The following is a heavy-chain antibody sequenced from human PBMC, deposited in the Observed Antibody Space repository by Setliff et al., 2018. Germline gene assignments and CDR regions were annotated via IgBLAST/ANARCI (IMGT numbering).Heavy chain of an antibody. CDR1: GGSISSRTYY. CDR3: ARNTPKLPELGIFGRFDY. V-gene: IGHV4-61*09. D-gene: IGHD3-3*01. J-gene: IGHJ4*02. CDR2: IYTSWST. Sequence: SETLSLTCNVSGGSISSRTYYWSWIRQPAGKGLEWIGHIYTSWSTNYNPSLKSRVTISVDTSKNQFSLKLTSVTAADTAVYYCARNTPKLPELGIFGRFDYWGQGILVTVSS.